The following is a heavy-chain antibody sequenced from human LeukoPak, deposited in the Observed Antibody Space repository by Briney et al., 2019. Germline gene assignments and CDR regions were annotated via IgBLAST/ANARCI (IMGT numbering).Heavy chain of an antibody. V-gene: IGHV3-15*01. J-gene: IGHJ1*01. D-gene: IGHD6-13*01. CDR1: GFTFTNAW. Sequence: GGSLRLSCAASGFTFTNAWMSWVRQAPGKGLEWVGRIKSKIDGVTTDYAAPLKGRFTISRDDSKTTLYLQMNSLKTEDTAVYYCTTDRDWYSSHWPEYFQHWGQGTLVTVSS. CDR2: IKSKIDGVTT. CDR3: TTDRDWYSSHWPEYFQH.